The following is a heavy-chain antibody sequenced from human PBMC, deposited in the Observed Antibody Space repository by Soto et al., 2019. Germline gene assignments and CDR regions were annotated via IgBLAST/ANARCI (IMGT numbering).Heavy chain of an antibody. CDR1: GFTFSSYA. CDR2: ISYDGSNK. D-gene: IGHD5-18*01. J-gene: IGHJ4*02. V-gene: IGHV3-30-3*01. CDR3: ARDLDTAMWYYFDY. Sequence: ESGGGVVQPGRSLRLSCAASGFTFSSYAMHWVRQAPGKGLEWVAVISYDGSNKYYADSVKGRFTISRDNSKNTLYLQMNSLRAEDTAVYYCARDLDTAMWYYFDYWGQGTLVTVSS.